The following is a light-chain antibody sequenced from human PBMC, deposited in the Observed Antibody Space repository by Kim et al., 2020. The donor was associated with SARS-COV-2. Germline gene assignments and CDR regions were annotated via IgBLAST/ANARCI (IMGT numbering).Light chain of an antibody. J-gene: IGKJ2*01. CDR2: GAS. Sequence: EIVLTQSPGTLSLSPGERATLSCRASQSISSEFLAWYQRISGQPPRLLIFGASNRAAGIPDRFSGGGSGTDFTLTITRLEPADSAVYYCQQNTTSPPAYTFGQGTKLEI. V-gene: IGKV3-20*01. CDR1: QSISSEF. CDR3: QQNTTSPPAYT.